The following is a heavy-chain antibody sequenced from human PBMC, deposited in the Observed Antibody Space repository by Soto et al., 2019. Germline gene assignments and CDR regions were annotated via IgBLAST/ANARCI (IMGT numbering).Heavy chain of an antibody. V-gene: IGHV1-69*13. J-gene: IGHJ1*01. D-gene: IGHD3-22*01. CDR2: IIPIFGTA. CDR1: GGTSSSYA. Sequence: SVKVSCKASGGTSSSYAISWVRQAPGQGLEWMGGIIPIFGTANYAQKFQGRVTITADESTSTAYMELSSPRSEDTAVYYCARGPPTMIVDRYFQHWGQGTLVTVSS. CDR3: ARGPPTMIVDRYFQH.